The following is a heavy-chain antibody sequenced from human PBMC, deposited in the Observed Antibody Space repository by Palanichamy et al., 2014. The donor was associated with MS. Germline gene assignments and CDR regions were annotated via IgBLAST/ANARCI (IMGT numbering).Heavy chain of an antibody. J-gene: IGHJ4*02. CDR3: ARRQYSYGSSFDY. CDR1: GGSISSSSYY. D-gene: IGHD5-18*01. Sequence: QLQLQESGPGLVKPSETLSLTCTVSGGSISSSSYYWGWIRQPPGKGLEWIGSIYYSGSTYYNPSLKSRVTISVDTSKNQFSLKLSSVTAADTAVYYCARRQYSYGSSFDYWGQGTLVTVSS. V-gene: IGHV4-39*01. CDR2: IYYSGST.